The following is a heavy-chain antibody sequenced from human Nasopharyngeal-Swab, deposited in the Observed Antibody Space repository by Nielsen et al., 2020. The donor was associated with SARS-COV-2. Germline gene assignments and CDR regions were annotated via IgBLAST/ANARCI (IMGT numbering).Heavy chain of an antibody. CDR3: SRLIVVASYCFDC. Sequence: SETLSLTCAVYGAALSGYYWSGIRKPTGKGLEWIGEINHSGSTNYNPSLKSRVTISVDTSKNQFSLKLSSVTAADTAVYYCSRLIVVASYCFDCWGQGTLVTVSS. V-gene: IGHV4-34*01. J-gene: IGHJ4*02. CDR1: GAALSGYY. D-gene: IGHD3-22*01. CDR2: INHSGST.